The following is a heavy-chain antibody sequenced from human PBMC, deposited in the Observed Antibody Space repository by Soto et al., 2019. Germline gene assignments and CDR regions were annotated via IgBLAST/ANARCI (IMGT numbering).Heavy chain of an antibody. CDR3: AREGITMVRGVRGWFDP. CDR1: GFAFTTHY. CDR2: INPSGGST. D-gene: IGHD3-10*01. V-gene: IGHV1-46*01. Sequence: ASVKGSCKASGFAFTTHYMHWVRQAPGQGLEWMGIINPSGGSTSYAQKFQGRVTMTRDTSTSTVYMELSSLRSEDAAVYYCAREGITMVRGVRGWFDPWGQGTLVTVSS. J-gene: IGHJ5*02.